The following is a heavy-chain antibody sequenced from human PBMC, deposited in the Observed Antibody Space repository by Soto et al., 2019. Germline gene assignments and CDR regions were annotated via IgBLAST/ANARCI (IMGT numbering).Heavy chain of an antibody. CDR1: GGSVSGYY. J-gene: IGHJ4*02. D-gene: IGHD2-15*01. CDR2: VDQSGST. CDR3: ARDRQRGYCTGGSCYSYFDY. V-gene: IGHV4-34*01. Sequence: QVQLQQWGAGLLKPSETLSLTCAIYGGSVSGYYWSWIRQPPGMGLEWIGEVDQSGSTNYNPSLKSRVTISGDTSKNQFSLTLNSVTAADTAVYYCARDRQRGYCTGGSCYSYFDYWGQGALVIVSS.